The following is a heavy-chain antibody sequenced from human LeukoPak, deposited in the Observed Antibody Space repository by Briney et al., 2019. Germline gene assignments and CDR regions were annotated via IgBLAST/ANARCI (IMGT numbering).Heavy chain of an antibody. D-gene: IGHD6-19*01. CDR3: ARGVSSPLSSGWAY. V-gene: IGHV1-8*01. CDR2: MNPNSGNT. J-gene: IGHJ4*02. CDR1: GYTFTSYD. Sequence: GESLKVSCKASGYTFTSYDINWVRQATGQGLEWMGWMNPNSGNTGYAQKFQGRVTMTRNTSISTAYMELSSLRSEDTAVYYCARGVSSPLSSGWAYWGQGTLVTVSS.